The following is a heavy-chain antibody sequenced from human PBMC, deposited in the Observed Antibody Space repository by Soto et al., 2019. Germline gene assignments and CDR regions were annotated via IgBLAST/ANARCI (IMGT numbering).Heavy chain of an antibody. D-gene: IGHD3-16*02. CDR3: ARGLTMGALPSHFHY. CDR1: GYTFTSYY. J-gene: IGHJ4*02. Sequence: GASVKVSCKASGYTFTSYYMHWVRQAPGQGLEWMGIINPSGGSTSYAQKFQGRVTMTRDTSTSTVYMELSSLRSEDTAVYYCARGLTMGALPSHFHYWGQGTQVTVSS. V-gene: IGHV1-46*01. CDR2: INPSGGST.